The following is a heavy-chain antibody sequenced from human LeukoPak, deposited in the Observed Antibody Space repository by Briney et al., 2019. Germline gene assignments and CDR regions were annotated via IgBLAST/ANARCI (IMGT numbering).Heavy chain of an antibody. CDR3: ARVRREYQLLSYYYYYYMDV. CDR1: GYTFTGYY. J-gene: IGHJ6*03. CDR2: INPNSGGT. V-gene: IGHV1-2*02. Sequence: ASVKVSCKASGYTFTGYYMHWVRQAPGQGLEWMGWINPNSGGTNYAQKFRGRVTMTRDTSISTAYMELSRLRSDDTAVYYCARVRREYQLLSYYYYYYMDVWGKGTTVTVSS. D-gene: IGHD2-2*01.